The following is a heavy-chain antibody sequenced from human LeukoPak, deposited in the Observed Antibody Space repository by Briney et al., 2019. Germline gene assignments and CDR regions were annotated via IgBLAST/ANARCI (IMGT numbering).Heavy chain of an antibody. CDR2: IIPIFGTA. CDR1: GGTFSSYA. V-gene: IGHV1-69*13. Sequence: SVKVSCKASGGTFSSYAISWVRQAPGQGLEWMGGIIPIFGTANYAQKFQGRVTITADESTSTAYTELSSLRSEDTAVYYCAREHGDYLYYFDYWGQGTLVTVSS. D-gene: IGHD4-17*01. J-gene: IGHJ4*02. CDR3: AREHGDYLYYFDY.